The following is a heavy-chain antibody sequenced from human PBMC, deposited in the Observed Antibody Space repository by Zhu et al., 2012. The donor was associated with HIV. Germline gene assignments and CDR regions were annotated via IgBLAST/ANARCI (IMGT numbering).Heavy chain of an antibody. CDR1: GFTFSAYS. V-gene: IGHV3-23*01. Sequence: EVRLLEPGGDLVQPGGPVRLSCAANGFTFSAYSMSWVRQAPGKGLEWVSIISGSGGKTDYADSVEGRFTISRDNSNNILYLQMNDLRAEDTALYYCAKALHLVVESALPRDAFDVWGQGT. J-gene: IGHJ3*01. CDR2: ISGSGGKT. CDR3: AKALHLVVESALPRDAFDV. D-gene: IGHD2-21*02.